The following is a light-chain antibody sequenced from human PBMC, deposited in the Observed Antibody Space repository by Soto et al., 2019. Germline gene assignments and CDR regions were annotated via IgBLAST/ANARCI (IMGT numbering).Light chain of an antibody. CDR1: QSISSW. V-gene: IGKV1-5*01. CDR2: DAS. CDR3: QQYNSYSLT. Sequence: DIQMTQSPSTLSASVGDRVTITCRASQSISSWLAWYQQKPGKAPKLLIYDASSLESGVPSRFSGHGSATECTLSYSRVQGGDFATYYCQQYNSYSLTFGQGTKVEIK. J-gene: IGKJ1*01.